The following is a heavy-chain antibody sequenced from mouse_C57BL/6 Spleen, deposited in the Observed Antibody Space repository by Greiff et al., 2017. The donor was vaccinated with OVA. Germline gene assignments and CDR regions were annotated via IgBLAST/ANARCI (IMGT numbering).Heavy chain of an antibody. V-gene: IGHV10-3*01. Sequence: DVQLVESGGGLVQPKGSLKLSCAASGFTFNTYAMHWVRQAPGKGLEWVARIRSKSSNYATYYADSVKDRFTISRDDSQSMLYLQMNNMKTEDTAMYYCVREGSAISGTALYCYFDVWGTGTTVTVSS. CDR1: GFTFNTYA. CDR3: VREGSAISGTALYCYFDV. CDR2: IRSKSSNYAT. J-gene: IGHJ1*03. D-gene: IGHD4-1*01.